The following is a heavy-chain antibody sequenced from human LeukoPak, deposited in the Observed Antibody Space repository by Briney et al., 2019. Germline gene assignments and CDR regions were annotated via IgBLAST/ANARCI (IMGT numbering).Heavy chain of an antibody. CDR1: GYTLTELS. V-gene: IGHV1-24*01. CDR3: ARDSSSSFTRHFDY. D-gene: IGHD6-13*01. CDR2: FDPEDGET. Sequence: GASVKVSCKVSGYTLTELSMHWVRQAPGKGLEWMGGFDPEDGETIYAQKFQGRVTMTRDTSTSTVYMELRSLRSDDTAVYYCARDSSSSFTRHFDYWGQGTLVTVSS. J-gene: IGHJ4*02.